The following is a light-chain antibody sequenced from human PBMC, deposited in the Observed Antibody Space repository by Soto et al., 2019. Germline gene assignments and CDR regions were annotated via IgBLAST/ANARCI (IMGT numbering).Light chain of an antibody. J-gene: IGLJ2*01. Sequence: QSVLTQPPSASGTPGQRVTISCSGSSSNIGSNTVNWYQHLPETAPKFLIYSNNQRPSGVPDRFSGSKSGTSASLAISGLQSEDEADYYCTAWDDSLNGVVFGGGTKVTVL. V-gene: IGLV1-44*01. CDR3: TAWDDSLNGVV. CDR2: SNN. CDR1: SSNIGSNT.